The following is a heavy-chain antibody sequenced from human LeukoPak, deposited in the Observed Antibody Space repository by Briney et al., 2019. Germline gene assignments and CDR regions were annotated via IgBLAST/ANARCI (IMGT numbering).Heavy chain of an antibody. V-gene: IGHV4-39*07. J-gene: IGHJ4*02. Sequence: SETLSLTCIVSGGSVSRNSYYWGWIRQPPGKGLEWIGSISYTGDTYYSPSLESRVTISVDTSKNHFSLELTSMTAADTAVYYCARVRTYYYDSGGTFDNWGQGTLVTVSS. D-gene: IGHD3-22*01. CDR2: ISYTGDT. CDR3: ARVRTYYYDSGGTFDN. CDR1: GGSVSRNSYY.